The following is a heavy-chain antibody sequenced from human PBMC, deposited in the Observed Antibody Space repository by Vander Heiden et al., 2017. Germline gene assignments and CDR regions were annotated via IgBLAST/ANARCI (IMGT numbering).Heavy chain of an antibody. CDR1: GFTFSSYW. Sequence: EVQLVESGGGLVQPGGSLRLSCAASGFTFSSYWMSWVRQAPGKGLELVANRKQDGREKYYVDSVKGRFTISRDNAKNSLYLQMNSLRAEDTAVYYCARGDCSGGSCYGGRPYYYGMDVWGQGTTVTVSS. CDR2: RKQDGREK. D-gene: IGHD2-15*01. J-gene: IGHJ6*02. CDR3: ARGDCSGGSCYGGRPYYYGMDV. V-gene: IGHV3-7*01.